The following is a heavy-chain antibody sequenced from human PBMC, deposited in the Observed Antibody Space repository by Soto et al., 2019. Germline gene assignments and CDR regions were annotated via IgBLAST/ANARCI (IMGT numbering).Heavy chain of an antibody. CDR3: ARDPRYSGYDLGFDY. Sequence: GGSLRLSCAASGFTFSSYAMHWVRQAPGKGLEWVAVISYDGSNKYYADSVKGRFTISRDNSKNTLYLQMNSLRAEDTAVYYCARDPRYSGYDLGFDYWGQGTLVTVSS. CDR2: ISYDGSNK. D-gene: IGHD5-12*01. CDR1: GFTFSSYA. J-gene: IGHJ4*02. V-gene: IGHV3-30-3*01.